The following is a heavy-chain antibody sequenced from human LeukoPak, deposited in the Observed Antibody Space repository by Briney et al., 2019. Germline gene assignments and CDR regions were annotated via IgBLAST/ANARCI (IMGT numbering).Heavy chain of an antibody. J-gene: IGHJ5*02. D-gene: IGHD4-17*01. CDR1: GGSISTYY. V-gene: IGHV4-59*01. CDR2: IHYSGNT. CDR3: ARDQDADSGIWFDP. Sequence: SETLSLTCTVSGGSISTYYWNWIRQPPGKGLEWVGYIHYSGNTNYNPSLKNRVSISVDMSKNQFSLKLTSVTPEDTAVYYCARDQDADSGIWFDPWGQGTLVTVSS.